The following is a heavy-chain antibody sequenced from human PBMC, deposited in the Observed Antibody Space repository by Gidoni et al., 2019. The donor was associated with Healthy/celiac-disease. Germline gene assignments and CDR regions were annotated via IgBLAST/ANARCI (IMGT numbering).Heavy chain of an antibody. CDR1: GFTFSSYW. V-gene: IGHV3-7*01. D-gene: IGHD4-17*01. CDR2: IKQDGSEK. Sequence: EVQLVESGGGLVQPGGSLRLSCAASGFTFSSYWMSWVRQAPGKGLEWVANIKQDGSEKYYVDSVKGRFTISRDNAKNSLYLQMNSLRAEDTAVYYCATYGDYDGGYFDYWGQGTLVTVSS. J-gene: IGHJ4*02. CDR3: ATYGDYDGGYFDY.